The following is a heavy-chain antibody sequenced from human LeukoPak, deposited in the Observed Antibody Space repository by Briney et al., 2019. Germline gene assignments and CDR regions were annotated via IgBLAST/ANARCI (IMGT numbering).Heavy chain of an antibody. CDR1: GLTFSNFK. Sequence: PGGSLRLSCAVSGLTFSNFKMNWVRQAPGKGLEWVSYISDSGRSTFYADSVKGRFTISRDNAKSSLYLQMSSLRVEDTAVYYCASWAGNTQSDSWSGPFDYWGQGTLVTVSS. J-gene: IGHJ4*02. D-gene: IGHD3-3*01. CDR2: ISDSGRST. CDR3: ASWAGNTQSDSWSGPFDY. V-gene: IGHV3-48*03.